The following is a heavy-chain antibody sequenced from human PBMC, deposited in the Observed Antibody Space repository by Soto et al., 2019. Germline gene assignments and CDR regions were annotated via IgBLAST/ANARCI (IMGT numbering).Heavy chain of an antibody. Sequence: LVESGGGLIQPGGSLRLSCAVSGFTVSNNYMTWVRQAPGKGLEWVSLIYTGGATSYTDSVQGRFTISRDISRNTLYLQMNSLRAEDTAVYYCARAKYYFDFWGQGTLVTVSS. CDR3: ARAKYYFDF. J-gene: IGHJ4*02. V-gene: IGHV3-53*01. CDR1: GFTVSNNY. D-gene: IGHD6-6*01. CDR2: IYTGGAT.